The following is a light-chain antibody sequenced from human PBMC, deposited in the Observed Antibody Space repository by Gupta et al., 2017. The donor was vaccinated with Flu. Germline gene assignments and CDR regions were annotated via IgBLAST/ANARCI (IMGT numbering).Light chain of an antibody. J-gene: IGKJ4*01. CDR1: HSVSTS. V-gene: IGKV3-11*01. Sequence: ERATLSCRASHSVSTSLALYQQKHGQAPRLLIYDASSSASGIPARLSGSGSGTDFTLTISSLEPDDFAVYFCQQRTNRPPVTFGGGTKVEMK. CDR2: DAS. CDR3: QQRTNRPPVT.